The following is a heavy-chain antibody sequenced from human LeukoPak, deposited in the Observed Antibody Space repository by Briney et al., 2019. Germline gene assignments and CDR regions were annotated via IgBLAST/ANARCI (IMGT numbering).Heavy chain of an antibody. CDR1: GGSISSYF. J-gene: IGHJ6*02. CDR3: ARGAGNYYFYGMDV. Sequence: PSETLPLTCTVSGGSISSYFWSWIRQPPGKGLEWIGHIYYSGSTNYNPSLKSRVTVSVDTSKNQFSLKLSSATAADTAVYYCARGAGNYYFYGMDVWGQGTTVTVSS. CDR2: IYYSGST. V-gene: IGHV4-59*01.